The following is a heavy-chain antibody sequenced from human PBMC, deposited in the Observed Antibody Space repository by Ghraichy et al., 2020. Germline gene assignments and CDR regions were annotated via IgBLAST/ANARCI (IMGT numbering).Heavy chain of an antibody. V-gene: IGHV4-59*01. CDR1: GGGSMSDYY. Sequence: ETLSLTCTVSGGGSMSDYYWNWIRQPPGKELEWIASVSYAGSTNYNPSLKSRVTMSVDTSNFQSSLTLTSVTPADTAVYYCARGKYMTSHTFPFDIWGPGTMVTVSS. D-gene: IGHD2/OR15-2a*01. J-gene: IGHJ3*02. CDR2: VSYAGST. CDR3: ARGKYMTSHTFPFDI.